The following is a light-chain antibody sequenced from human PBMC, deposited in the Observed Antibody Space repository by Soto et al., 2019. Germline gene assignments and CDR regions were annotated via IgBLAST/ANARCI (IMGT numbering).Light chain of an antibody. Sequence: QAVVTQEPSLTVSPGGTVTLTCASSAGAVTSGYYPNWFQQKPGQAPRALIYSTNTKHPWTPARFSGSLLGGKAALTLSGVQPEDEAEYYCLLYFGGARVFGGGTKLTVL. CDR3: LLYFGGARV. CDR2: STN. CDR1: AGAVTSGYY. V-gene: IGLV7-43*01. J-gene: IGLJ3*02.